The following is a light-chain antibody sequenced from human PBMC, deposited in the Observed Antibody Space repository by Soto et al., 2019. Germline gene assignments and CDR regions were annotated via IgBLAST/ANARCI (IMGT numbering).Light chain of an antibody. CDR1: QGISSY. CDR2: GAS. CDR3: QRYNDK. Sequence: AIRMTQSPSSLSASTGDRVTITCRASQGISSYLAWYQQKPGKAPKLLIYGASTLASGVPSRFSGSRSGTEFTLTISSLQPDDSATYFCQRYNDKFGQGTKVDIK. V-gene: IGKV1-8*01. J-gene: IGKJ1*01.